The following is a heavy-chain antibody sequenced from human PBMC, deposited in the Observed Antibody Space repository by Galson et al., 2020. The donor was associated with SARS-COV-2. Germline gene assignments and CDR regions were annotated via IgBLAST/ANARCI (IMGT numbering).Heavy chain of an antibody. D-gene: IGHD3-10*01. Sequence: GGSLRLSCAASGFTFSNAWMSWVRQAPGKGLEWVGRIKSKTDGGTTDYAAPVKGRFTISRDDSKNTLYLQMNSLKTEDTAVYYCTTDPGYYYGSGSYYNVIGFDYWGQGTLVTVSS. V-gene: IGHV3-15*01. J-gene: IGHJ4*02. CDR2: IKSKTDGGTT. CDR3: TTDPGYYYGSGSYYNVIGFDY. CDR1: GFTFSNAW.